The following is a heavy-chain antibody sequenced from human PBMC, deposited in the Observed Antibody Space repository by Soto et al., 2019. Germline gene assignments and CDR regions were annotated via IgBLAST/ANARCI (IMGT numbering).Heavy chain of an antibody. CDR3: AKVKRSPIAVAGTGDDAFDI. Sequence: GGSLRLSCAASGFTFSSYAMSWVRQAPGKGLEWVSAISGSGGSTYYADSVKGRFTISRDNSKNTLYLQMNSLRAEDTAVYYCAKVKRSPIAVAGTGDDAFDIWGQGTMVTVS. J-gene: IGHJ3*02. CDR1: GFTFSSYA. D-gene: IGHD6-19*01. CDR2: ISGSGGST. V-gene: IGHV3-23*01.